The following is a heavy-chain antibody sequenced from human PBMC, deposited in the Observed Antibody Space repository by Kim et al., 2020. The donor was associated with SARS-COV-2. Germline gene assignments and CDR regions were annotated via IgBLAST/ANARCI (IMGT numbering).Heavy chain of an antibody. Sequence: GGSLRLSCEMSGFKFERFAVHWVRQPPGKGLEWVSGLRLDSDRIGYADSVKGRFTVSRDKAKDTLYLQMDSLRIEDTAFYYCIRDFVPGRADYWGQGTLVTVSS. J-gene: IGHJ4*02. V-gene: IGHV3-9*01. CDR2: LRLDSDRI. CDR3: IRDFVPGRADY. D-gene: IGHD6-6*01. CDR1: GFKFERFA.